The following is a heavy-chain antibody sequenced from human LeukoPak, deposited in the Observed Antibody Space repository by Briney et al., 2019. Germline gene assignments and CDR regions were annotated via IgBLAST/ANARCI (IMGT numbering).Heavy chain of an antibody. CDR3: ARGVVTDDYYMDV. CDR1: GGSISSGRYY. D-gene: IGHD2-21*02. V-gene: IGHV4-61*02. Sequence: SETLSLTCSVSGGSISSGRYYWTWIRQPAGKGLEWIGRLYTNDDTNYDPSLESRVSISVDTSKSQFYLQLTSVTAADTAVYFCARGVVTDDYYMDVWGKGITVIVSS. CDR2: LYTNDDT. J-gene: IGHJ6*03.